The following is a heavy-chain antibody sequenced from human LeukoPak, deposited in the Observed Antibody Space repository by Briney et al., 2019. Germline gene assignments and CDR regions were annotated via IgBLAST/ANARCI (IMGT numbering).Heavy chain of an antibody. D-gene: IGHD3-10*01. CDR3: VKSGGDYYGSGSYYNPYYFDY. CDR2: ISSNGGST. V-gene: IGHV3-64D*06. CDR1: GFTFSSCA. J-gene: IGHJ4*02. Sequence: GGSLRLSCSTSGFTFSSCAMHWVRQAPGKGLEYASAISSNGGSTFYADSVKGRFTISRDNSKNTLYLQMSSLRAEDTAVFYCVKSGGDYYGSGSYYNPYYFDYWGQGTLVTVSS.